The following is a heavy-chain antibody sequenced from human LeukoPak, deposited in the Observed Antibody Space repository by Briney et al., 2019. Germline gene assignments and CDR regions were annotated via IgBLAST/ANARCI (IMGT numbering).Heavy chain of an antibody. V-gene: IGHV3-23*01. J-gene: IGHJ5*02. CDR2: ISGSGGNT. CDR3: AREPGSYHWFDP. D-gene: IGHD2-2*01. Sequence: PGGSLRLSCTASGFTFSSYAMSWVRQAPGKGLEWVSAISGSGGNTYYADSVKGRFTISRDNSKHMLYLQMNSLRADDTAVYYCAREPGSYHWFDPWGQGTLVTVSS. CDR1: GFTFSSYA.